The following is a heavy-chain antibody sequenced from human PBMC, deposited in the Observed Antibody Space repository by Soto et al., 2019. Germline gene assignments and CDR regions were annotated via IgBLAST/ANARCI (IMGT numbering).Heavy chain of an antibody. J-gene: IGHJ4*02. CDR2: VYYSGST. CDR1: GASISSYY. V-gene: IGHV4-59*01. CDR3: ARDTTPSL. D-gene: IGHD1-1*01. Sequence: QVQLQESGPGLVKPSETLSLTCTVSGASISSYYWSWIRQPPGKGLEWIGYVYYSGSTNYNPSRKRRVTISVDTSKNQVSRKLSSVTAADTAMYYGARDTTPSLWGQGTLVTVSS.